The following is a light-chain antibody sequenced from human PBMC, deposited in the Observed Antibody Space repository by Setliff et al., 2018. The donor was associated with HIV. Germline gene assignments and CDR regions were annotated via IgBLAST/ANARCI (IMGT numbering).Light chain of an antibody. CDR3: NAYTSSHSRVG. CDR2: DVS. V-gene: IGLV2-14*03. J-gene: IGLJ2*01. CDR1: SSDVGVYNY. Sequence: QSALTQPASVSGSPGQSITISCTGTSSDVGVYNYVSWYQQHPGTAPKPMIVDVSDRPSWGSNRFSGSKSGNTASLTIYGNQAEDEANDYRNAYTSSHSRVGFGGGTKVTVL.